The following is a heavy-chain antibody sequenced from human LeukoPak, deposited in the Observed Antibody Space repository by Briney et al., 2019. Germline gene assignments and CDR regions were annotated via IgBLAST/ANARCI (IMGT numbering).Heavy chain of an antibody. D-gene: IGHD5-12*01. V-gene: IGHV4-59*12. Sequence: SETLSLTCTVSGGSISSYYWSWIRQPPGKGLEWIGYIYSSGTTNYNPSLKSRVTISVDTSKNQFSLKLSSVTAADTAVYYCARGGYSRFFDYWGQGTLVTVSS. CDR1: GGSISSYY. CDR3: ARGGYSRFFDY. J-gene: IGHJ4*02. CDR2: IYSSGTT.